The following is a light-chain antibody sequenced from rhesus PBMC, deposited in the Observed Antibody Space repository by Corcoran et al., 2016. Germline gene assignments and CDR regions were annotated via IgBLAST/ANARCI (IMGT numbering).Light chain of an antibody. Sequence: DIQMTQSPSSLSASVGDRVIITCRASQGISSYLAWYQQKPGKAPKPLIYYASNLESGVPSRFSGSGSWTEFTLTIRSLQPEDFATYYCPQYNSAPRTFGQGTKVEIK. CDR2: YAS. CDR1: QGISSY. CDR3: PQYNSAPRT. J-gene: IGKJ1*01. V-gene: IGKV1-37*01.